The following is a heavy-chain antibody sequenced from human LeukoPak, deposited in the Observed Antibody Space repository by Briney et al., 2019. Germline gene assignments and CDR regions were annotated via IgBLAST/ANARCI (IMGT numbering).Heavy chain of an antibody. CDR2: ISSSGSTI. D-gene: IGHD2-15*01. CDR1: GFTFSSYE. CDR3: ARSVVAATETFDY. Sequence: QPGGSLRLSCAASGFTFSSYEMNWVRQAPGKGLDWVSYISSSGSTIYYADSVKGRFTISRDNAKNSLYLQMNSLRAEDTAVYYCARSVVAATETFDYWGQGTLVTVSS. V-gene: IGHV3-48*03. J-gene: IGHJ4*02.